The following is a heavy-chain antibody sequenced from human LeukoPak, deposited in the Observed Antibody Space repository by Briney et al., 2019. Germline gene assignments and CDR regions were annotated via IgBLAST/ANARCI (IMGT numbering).Heavy chain of an antibody. CDR2: INHSGST. CDR1: GGSIINYY. Sequence: ASETLSLTCTVSGGSIINYYWSWIRQPPGKGLEWIGEINHSGSTNYNPSLKSRVTISVDTSKNQFSLKLNSVTAADTAVYYCARVGVSPNSAWKSDWGQGTLVTVSS. V-gene: IGHV4-34*01. J-gene: IGHJ4*02. D-gene: IGHD1-1*01. CDR3: ARVGVSPNSAWKSD.